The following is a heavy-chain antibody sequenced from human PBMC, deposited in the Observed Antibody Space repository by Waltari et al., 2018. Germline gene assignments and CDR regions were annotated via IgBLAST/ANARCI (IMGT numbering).Heavy chain of an antibody. CDR3: ATKVGGGRFDY. V-gene: IGHV1-69*13. CDR1: GGTFSSYA. J-gene: IGHJ4*02. CDR2: IIPSFVTA. D-gene: IGHD2-2*01. Sequence: QVQLVQSGAEVKKPGSSVKVSCKASGGTFSSYAISWVRQAPGQGLEWMGRIIPSFVTANYAQKFQGRVTITADKSTSTAYMELSSLRSEDTAVYYCATKVGGGRFDYWGQGTLVTVSS.